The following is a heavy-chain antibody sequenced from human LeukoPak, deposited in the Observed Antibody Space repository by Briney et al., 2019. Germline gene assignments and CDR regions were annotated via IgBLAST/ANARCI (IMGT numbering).Heavy chain of an antibody. J-gene: IGHJ4*02. V-gene: IGHV1-2*02. D-gene: IGHD5-12*01. Sequence: VASVKVSCKASGYTFTGYYMHWVRQPPGQGLEWMGWINPNSGGTNYAQKFQGRVTMTRDTSISTAYMELSRLRSDDTAVYYCARDPDIVALDYWGQGTLVTVSS. CDR2: INPNSGGT. CDR1: GYTFTGYY. CDR3: ARDPDIVALDY.